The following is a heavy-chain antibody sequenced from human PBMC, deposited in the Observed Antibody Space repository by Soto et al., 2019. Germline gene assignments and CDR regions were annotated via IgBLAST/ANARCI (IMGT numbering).Heavy chain of an antibody. CDR2: ISYDGNRE. V-gene: IGHV3-30*09. CDR3: ARDGYSGRSDGFDI. CDR1: GFTFGAYT. Sequence: GGSLRLSCAASGFTFGAYTMHWVRQAPGKGLEWVTDISYDGNRERYTDPVKGRFAVSRDNPKSTVYLQMNSLGPEDTAVYYCARDGYSGRSDGFDIWGQGTMVTVSS. J-gene: IGHJ3*02. D-gene: IGHD1-26*01.